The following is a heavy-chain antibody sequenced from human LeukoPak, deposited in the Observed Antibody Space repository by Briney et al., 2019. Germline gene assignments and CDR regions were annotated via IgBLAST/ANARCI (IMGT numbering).Heavy chain of an antibody. CDR3: ARVRGSWLTYFDY. CDR1: GGSISSSSYY. V-gene: IGHV4-39*07. D-gene: IGHD6-13*01. CDR2: IYYSGST. J-gene: IGHJ4*02. Sequence: SATLSLTCTVSGGSISSSSYYWGWIRQPPGKGLEWIGSIYYSGSTYYNPSLKSRVTISVDTSKNQFSLKLSSVTAADTAVYYCARVRGSWLTYFDYWGQGTLVTVSS.